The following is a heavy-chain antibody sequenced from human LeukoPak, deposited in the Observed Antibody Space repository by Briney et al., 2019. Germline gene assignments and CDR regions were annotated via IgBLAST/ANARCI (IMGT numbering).Heavy chain of an antibody. D-gene: IGHD3-22*01. CDR3: AKPDNYYDSSGYYYGSEN. Sequence: GGSLRLSCVASGFTFSDHSMIWIRQAPGKGLEWLSYITTRSSFTNYADSVKGRFTISRDNSKNTLYLQMNSLRAEDTAVYYCAKPDNYYDSSGYYYGSENWGQGTLVTVSS. CDR1: GFTFSDHS. V-gene: IGHV3-11*03. J-gene: IGHJ4*02. CDR2: ITTRSSFT.